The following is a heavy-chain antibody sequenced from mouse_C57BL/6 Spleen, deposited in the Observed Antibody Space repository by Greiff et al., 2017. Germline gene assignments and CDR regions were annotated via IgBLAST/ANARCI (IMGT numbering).Heavy chain of an antibody. J-gene: IGHJ2*01. CDR2: IDPENGDT. V-gene: IGHV14-4*01. Sequence: EVKLMESGAELVRPGASVKLSCTASGFNIKDDYMHWVKQRPEQGLEWIGWIDPENGDTEYASKFQGKATITADTSSNTAYLQLSSLTSEDTAVYYGTTEGGLRRLWGQGTTLTVSS. D-gene: IGHD2-2*01. CDR3: TTEGGLRRL. CDR1: GFNIKDDY.